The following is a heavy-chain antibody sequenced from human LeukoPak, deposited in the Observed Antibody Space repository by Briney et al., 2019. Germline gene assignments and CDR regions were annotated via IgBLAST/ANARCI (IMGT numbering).Heavy chain of an antibody. Sequence: GGSLRLSCAASGFTFRSYAMHWVRQAPGKGLVWVALISYDGSNKYYADSVKGRFTISRDNYKNTLSLEMNSLRAEDTAVYYCAREDYGSGTFFDYWGQGTLVPVSS. CDR3: AREDYGSGTFFDY. CDR2: ISYDGSNK. D-gene: IGHD3-10*01. V-gene: IGHV3-30*01. CDR1: GFTFRSYA. J-gene: IGHJ4*02.